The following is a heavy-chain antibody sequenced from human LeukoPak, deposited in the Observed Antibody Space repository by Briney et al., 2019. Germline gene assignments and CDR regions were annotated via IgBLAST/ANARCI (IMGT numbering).Heavy chain of an antibody. CDR2: ISYDGRNK. J-gene: IGHJ4*02. D-gene: IGHD2-2*01. CDR3: AKGPLRGTAAAIDY. CDR1: GFTFNNYG. Sequence: GGPLRLSCAASGFTFNNYGMHWVRQAPGKGLEWVAVISYDGRNKHYPDSVKGRFTISRDISTDTLWLQMDSLRTEDTAVYYCAKGPLRGTAAAIDYWGQGTLVTVSS. V-gene: IGHV3-30*18.